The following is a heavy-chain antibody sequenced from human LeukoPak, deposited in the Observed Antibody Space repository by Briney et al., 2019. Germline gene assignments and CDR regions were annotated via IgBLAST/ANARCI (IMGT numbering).Heavy chain of an antibody. CDR3: ARIYSREEYFQH. CDR1: GGSFSGYY. V-gene: IGHV4-59*01. Sequence: PSETLSLTCAVYGGSFSGYYWSWIRQPPGKGLEWIGYIYYSGSTNYNPSLKSRVTISVDTSKNQFSLKLSSVTAADTAVYYCARIYSREEYFQHWGQGTLVTVSS. J-gene: IGHJ1*01. CDR2: IYYSGST. D-gene: IGHD3-22*01.